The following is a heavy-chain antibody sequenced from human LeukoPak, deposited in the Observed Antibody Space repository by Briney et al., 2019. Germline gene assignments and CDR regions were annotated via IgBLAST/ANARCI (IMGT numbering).Heavy chain of an antibody. CDR1: GGSISSYY. Sequence: SETLSLTCTVSGGSISSYYWSWIRQPPGKGLEWIGYIYYSGSTNYNPSLKSRVTISVDTSKNQFSLKLSSVTAADTAVYYCALSSSWSQYNWFDPWGQGTLVTVSS. V-gene: IGHV4-59*01. CDR2: IYYSGST. CDR3: ALSSSWSQYNWFDP. D-gene: IGHD6-13*01. J-gene: IGHJ5*02.